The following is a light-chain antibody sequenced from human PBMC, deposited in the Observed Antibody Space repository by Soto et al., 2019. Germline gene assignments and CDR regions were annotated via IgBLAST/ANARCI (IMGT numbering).Light chain of an antibody. V-gene: IGKV3-11*01. CDR2: DAS. Sequence: EIVLTQSPAPLSLSPGDRAARSCSGSQGLSSYLAWYQQKPGQAPRLLLFDASNRATAIPARFSGSGSGTDFTLTISSLEPEDFAVYYCQQRSNWPPRWTFGQGTKVDI. CDR1: QGLSSY. CDR3: QQRSNWPPRWT. J-gene: IGKJ1*01.